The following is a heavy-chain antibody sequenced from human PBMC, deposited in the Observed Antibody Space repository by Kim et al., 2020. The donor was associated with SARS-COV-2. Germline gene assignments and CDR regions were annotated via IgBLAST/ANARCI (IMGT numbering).Heavy chain of an antibody. V-gene: IGHV3-30*18. Sequence: GGSLRLSCAASGFTFRSHSIHWVRQAPGKGLEWVAVISYDGSNKYYADSVKGRFTISRDNSKNTLYLQMNSLRAEDTAVYYCAKDLGDSSGYYYIYYY. CDR1: GFTFRSHS. D-gene: IGHD3-22*01. CDR2: ISYDGSNK. J-gene: IGHJ6*03. CDR3: AKDLGDSSGYYYIYYY.